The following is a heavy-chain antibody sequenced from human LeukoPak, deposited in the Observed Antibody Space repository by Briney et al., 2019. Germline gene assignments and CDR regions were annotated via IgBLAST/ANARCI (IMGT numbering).Heavy chain of an antibody. J-gene: IGHJ5*02. D-gene: IGHD3-22*01. V-gene: IGHV4-39*07. CDR3: AREKPRITMIVVALGWFDP. Sequence: SETLSLTCTVSGGSISSSSYYWGWIRQPPGKGLEWIGSIYYSGSTYYNPSLKSRVTISVDTSKNQFSLKLSSVTAADTAVYYCAREKPRITMIVVALGWFDPWGQGTLVTVSS. CDR2: IYYSGST. CDR1: GGSISSSSYY.